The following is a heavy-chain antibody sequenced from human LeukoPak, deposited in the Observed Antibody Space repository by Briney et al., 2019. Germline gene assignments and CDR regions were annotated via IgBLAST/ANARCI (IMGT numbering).Heavy chain of an antibody. CDR1: GGSISSSNW. Sequence: PSETLSLTCAVSGGSISSSNWWSWVRQPPGKGLGWIGEIYHNGRTNYTPSLKSRVTISVDKSKNQLSLKLSSVTAADTAVYYCARDNYDNSGYYFDYWGQGTLVTVSS. CDR3: ARDNYDNSGYYFDY. J-gene: IGHJ4*02. CDR2: IYHNGRT. V-gene: IGHV4-4*02. D-gene: IGHD3-22*01.